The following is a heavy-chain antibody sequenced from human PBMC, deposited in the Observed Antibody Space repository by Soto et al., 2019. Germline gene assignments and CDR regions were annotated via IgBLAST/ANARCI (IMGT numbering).Heavy chain of an antibody. D-gene: IGHD3-22*01. V-gene: IGHV3-23*01. CDR1: GFTFSSYA. J-gene: IGHJ4*02. CDR2: ISVSGGST. Sequence: PGGSLRLSCAASGFTFSSYAMSWVRQAPGKGLEWVSAISVSGGSTYYADSVKGRFTISRDNSKNTLFLQMNSLRAEDTAVYYCAKSYDSSRYYNYWGQGTLVTVSS. CDR3: AKSYDSSRYYNY.